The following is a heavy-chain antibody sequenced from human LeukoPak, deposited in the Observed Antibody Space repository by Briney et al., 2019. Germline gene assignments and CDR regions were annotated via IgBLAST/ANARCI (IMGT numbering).Heavy chain of an antibody. V-gene: IGHV1-69*13. D-gene: IGHD5-24*01. CDR1: GGTFSSYA. CDR3: AISRDGYKGSNAFDI. Sequence: SVKVSCKAPGGTFSSYAISWVRQAPGQGLEWMGGIIPIFGTANYAQKFQGRVTITADESTSTAYMELSSLRSEDTAVYYCAISRDGYKGSNAFDIWGQGTMVTVSS. CDR2: IIPIFGTA. J-gene: IGHJ3*02.